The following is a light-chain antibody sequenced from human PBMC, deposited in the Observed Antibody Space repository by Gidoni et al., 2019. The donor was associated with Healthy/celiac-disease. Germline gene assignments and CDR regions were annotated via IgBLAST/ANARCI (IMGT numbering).Light chain of an antibody. Sequence: QSVLTQPPSASGTPGQRVTISCSGSSSNIGSNTVNWYQQLPGTAPKLLIYSNNQRPSGVPDRFSGSKSGTSASLAISGRQSEDEADYYCAAWDDSLNAEVVFGGGTKLTVL. CDR1: SSNIGSNT. CDR2: SNN. CDR3: AAWDDSLNAEVV. J-gene: IGLJ2*01. V-gene: IGLV1-44*01.